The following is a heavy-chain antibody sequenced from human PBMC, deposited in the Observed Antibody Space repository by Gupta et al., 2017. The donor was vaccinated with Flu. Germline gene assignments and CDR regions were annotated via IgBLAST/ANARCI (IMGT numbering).Heavy chain of an antibody. CDR3: ARKGGGHCRDGDCYSFDY. D-gene: IGHD2-21*02. J-gene: IGHJ4*02. Sequence: QVQLVQSGAEVQKPGSSVKVSCQPSGVTFSTYAINWVRQAPGQGLEWMGGIIPVSGPTNYAQKFQGRATFTADESTSTAYMELSTLTSDDTAVYYGARKGGGHCRDGDCYSFDYWGQGTLVTVSS. CDR1: GVTFSTYA. CDR2: IIPVSGPT. V-gene: IGHV1-69*01.